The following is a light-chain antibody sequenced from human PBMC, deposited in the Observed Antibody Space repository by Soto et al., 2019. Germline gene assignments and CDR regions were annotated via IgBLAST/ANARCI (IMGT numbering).Light chain of an antibody. V-gene: IGKV3-11*01. CDR3: QQRYSWPLT. J-gene: IGKJ4*01. CDR1: QSVSIY. CDR2: DAS. Sequence: EIVLTQSPATLSLSPGERATLSCRASQSVSIYLAWYQHRPGQAPRLLIYDASNRATGIPARFSGSGSGTDFPLTIRSLEPEDFAVYYCQQRYSWPLTFGGGTRVEIK.